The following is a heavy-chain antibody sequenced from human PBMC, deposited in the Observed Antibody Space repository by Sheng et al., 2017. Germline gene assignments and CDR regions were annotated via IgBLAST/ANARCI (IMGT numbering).Heavy chain of an antibody. Sequence: QVQLQQWGAGLLKPSETLSLTCAVYGGSFSGYYWSWIRQPPGKGLEWIGEINHSGSTNYNPSLKSRVTISVDTSKNQFSLKLSSVTAADTAVYYCARGIAARRNPQRPFDYWGQGTLVTVSS. J-gene: IGHJ4*02. V-gene: IGHV4-34*01. CDR1: GGSFSGYY. CDR3: ARGIAARRNPQRPFDY. D-gene: IGHD6-6*01. CDR2: INHSGST.